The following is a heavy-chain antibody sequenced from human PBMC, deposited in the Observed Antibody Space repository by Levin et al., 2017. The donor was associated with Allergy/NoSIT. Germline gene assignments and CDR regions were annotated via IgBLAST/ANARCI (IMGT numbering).Heavy chain of an antibody. CDR1: GYDFTTYV. D-gene: IGHD2-21*02. J-gene: IGHJ6*02. Sequence: GASVKVSCKASGYDFTTYVITWVRQAPGQGLEWLGWIADYNGKTSYPQNLQDRVTVTMDTTTRTAFLELRSLRSDDTAVYYCARLTADYYFSLDLWGQGTPVTVSS. CDR3: ARLTADYYFSLDL. CDR2: IADYNGKT. V-gene: IGHV1-18*01.